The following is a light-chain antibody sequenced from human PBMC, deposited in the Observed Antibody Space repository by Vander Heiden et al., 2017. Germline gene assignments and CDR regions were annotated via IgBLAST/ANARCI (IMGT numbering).Light chain of an antibody. J-gene: IGKJ2*01. CDR2: AAS. CDR3: QQLNSNPYT. V-gene: IGKV1-9*01. CDR1: QCSSSY. Sequence: DIQLTLSPSSLSAPVGDRVTITGRASQCSSSYLAWDQQKPGKAPKLLIYAASTLQSGVPSRFSGRGSGKEFSLKISSLQPEDCATYYWQQLNSNPYTFGQGTKLEIK.